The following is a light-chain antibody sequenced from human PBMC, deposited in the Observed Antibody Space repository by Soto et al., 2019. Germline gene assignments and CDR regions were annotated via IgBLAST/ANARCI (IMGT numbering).Light chain of an antibody. J-gene: IGLJ3*02. CDR2: EVS. CDR3: TSYAGSNDLG. CDR1: SSDVGGYNY. V-gene: IGLV2-8*01. Sequence: QSVLTQPPSASGSPGQSVTISCTGTSSDVGGYNYVSWYQQHPGKAPKLMIYEVSKRPSGVPDRFSGSTSGNTASLTVSGLHAEDEADYCCTSYAGSNDLGFGGGTKLTVL.